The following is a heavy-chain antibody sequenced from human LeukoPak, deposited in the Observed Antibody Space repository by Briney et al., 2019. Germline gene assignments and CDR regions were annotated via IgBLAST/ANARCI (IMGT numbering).Heavy chain of an antibody. CDR2: INTYNGNT. D-gene: IGHD3-22*01. V-gene: IGHV1-18*01. CDR3: ARVVLDHYYDSSGYLGTLDY. Sequence: GASVKVSCKASGHTFTNYGISWVRQAPGQGLERMGWINTYNGNTNYAQKFQGRVTMTTDTSTSTAYMELRSLRSDDTAVYYCARVVLDHYYDSSGYLGTLDYWGQGTLVTASS. J-gene: IGHJ4*02. CDR1: GHTFTNYG.